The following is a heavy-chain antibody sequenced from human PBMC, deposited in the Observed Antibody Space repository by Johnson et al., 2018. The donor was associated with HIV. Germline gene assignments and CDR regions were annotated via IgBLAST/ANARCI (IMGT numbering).Heavy chain of an antibody. J-gene: IGHJ3*02. V-gene: IGHV3-30*03. CDR2: ISYDGIKT. D-gene: IGHD1-26*01. Sequence: QVQLVESGGGVVQPGMSLRLSYADSGFTFSRENMHWVRQAPDKGLHWVAIISYDGIKTYYADSVKGRFTISRDNSKNTLYLQMNSLRAEDTAVYYCARDGKVGATPRRAFDIWGQGTMVTVSS. CDR1: GFTFSREN. CDR3: ARDGKVGATPRRAFDI.